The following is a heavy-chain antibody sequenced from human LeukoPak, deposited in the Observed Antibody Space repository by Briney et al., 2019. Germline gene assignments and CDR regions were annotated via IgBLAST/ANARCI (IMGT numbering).Heavy chain of an antibody. D-gene: IGHD3-10*01. CDR3: ARGHVLLWFGEAPPFDY. V-gene: IGHV3-30*04. CDR2: ISYDGSNK. J-gene: IGHJ4*02. Sequence: QPGGSLRLSCAASGFTFSSYAMHWVRQAPGKGLEGVAVISYDGSNKYYADSVKGRFTMSRENCKNTLYMQMNRLRAEDTAVYYCARGHVLLWFGEAPPFDYWGQGTLVTVSS. CDR1: GFTFSSYA.